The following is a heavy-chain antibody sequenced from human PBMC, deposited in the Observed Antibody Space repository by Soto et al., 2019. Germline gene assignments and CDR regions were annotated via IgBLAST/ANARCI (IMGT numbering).Heavy chain of an antibody. CDR3: AKLAGYCSGNSCHGDYAMDV. Sequence: PSETLSLTCSVSGGSISSKSYSWGWIRQPPGKGLEWIGTFYYSESTYYNPSLKSRVTISVDTSKNQFSLKLSSVTAADTAVYYCAKLAGYCSGNSCHGDYAMDVWGQGTTVT. V-gene: IGHV4-39*01. CDR1: GGSISSKSYS. D-gene: IGHD2-2*01. CDR2: FYYSEST. J-gene: IGHJ6*02.